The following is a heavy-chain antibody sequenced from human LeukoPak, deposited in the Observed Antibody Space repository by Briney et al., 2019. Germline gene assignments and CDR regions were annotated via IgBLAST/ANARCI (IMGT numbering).Heavy chain of an antibody. CDR3: ARRPSSKFIDY. D-gene: IGHD3-10*01. J-gene: IGHJ4*02. V-gene: IGHV3-23*01. Sequence: GGSLRLSCAASGFTFGTYPMNWVRQAPGKGLEWVSTIGGGNTYDADSVKGRFTISRDNSKNTLFLQMSSLRAEDTAVYYCARRPSSKFIDYWGQGTLVTVSS. CDR1: GFTFGTYP. CDR2: IGGGNT.